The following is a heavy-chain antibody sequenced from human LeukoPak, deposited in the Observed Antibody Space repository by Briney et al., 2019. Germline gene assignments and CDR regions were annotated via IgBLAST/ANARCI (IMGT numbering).Heavy chain of an antibody. J-gene: IGHJ5*02. CDR1: SGSISTSNYY. V-gene: IGHV4-39*07. CDR2: IFYSGST. CDR3: ARGGYGSGSYYMHWFDP. Sequence: SETLSLTCTVSSGSISTSNYYWGWVRQPPGKALEWIGNIFYSGSTYYSPSLKSRVTISLDTSKNQFSLKLSSVTAADTAVYYCARGGYGSGSYYMHWFDPWGQGTLVTVSS. D-gene: IGHD3-10*01.